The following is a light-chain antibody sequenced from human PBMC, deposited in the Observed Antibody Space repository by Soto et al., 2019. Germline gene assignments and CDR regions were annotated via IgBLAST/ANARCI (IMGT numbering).Light chain of an antibody. CDR1: QSVDTL. CDR3: QQYQYWPPRT. CDR2: DAS. Sequence: VMTQSPGTLSVSPGERATLSCRASQSVDTLLAWYQQRPGQAPRLLISDASTRATGVSARFSGSGSGTEFTLTISSLQYEDSALYYCQQYQYWPPRTFGQGTKVEI. J-gene: IGKJ1*01. V-gene: IGKV3-15*01.